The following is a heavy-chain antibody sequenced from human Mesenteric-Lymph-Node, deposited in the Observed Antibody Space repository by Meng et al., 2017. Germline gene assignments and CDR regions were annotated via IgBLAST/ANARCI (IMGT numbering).Heavy chain of an antibody. J-gene: IGHJ6*02. CDR1: GYSFTSYW. CDR2: IYPGDSDT. CDR3: ARLGGATYYYYYGMDV. V-gene: IGHV5-51*01. D-gene: IGHD1-26*01. Sequence: GGSLRLSCKGSGYSFTSYWIGWVRQMPGKGLEWMGIIYPGDSDTRYSPSFQGQVTISADKSISTAYLQWSSLKASDTAMYYCARLGGATYYYYYGMDVWGQGTTVTVSS.